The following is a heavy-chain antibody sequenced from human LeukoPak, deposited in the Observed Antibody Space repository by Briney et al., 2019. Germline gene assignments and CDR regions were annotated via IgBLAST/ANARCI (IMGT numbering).Heavy chain of an antibody. CDR3: ARYEGITIFGVVVSTGFDP. V-gene: IGHV1-18*01. D-gene: IGHD3-3*01. J-gene: IGHJ5*02. CDR1: GYTFTSYG. Sequence: ASVKVSCKASGYTFTSYGISWVRQAPGQGLEWMGWISAYNGNTNYAQKLQGRVTMTTDTSTSTAYMELRSLRSDDTAVYYCARYEGITIFGVVVSTGFDPWGQGTLVTVSS. CDR2: ISAYNGNT.